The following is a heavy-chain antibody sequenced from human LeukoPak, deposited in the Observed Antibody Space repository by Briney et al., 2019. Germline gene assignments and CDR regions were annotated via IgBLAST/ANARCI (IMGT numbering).Heavy chain of an antibody. CDR3: ARGRWQQLVWAFDP. CDR1: GGSISSYY. J-gene: IGHJ5*02. CDR2: INHSGST. Sequence: SETLSLTCTVSGGSISSYYWSWIRQPPGKGLEWIGEINHSGSTNYNPSLKSRVTISVDTSKNQFSLKLSSVTAADTAVYYCARGRWQQLVWAFDPWGQGTLVTVSS. D-gene: IGHD6-13*01. V-gene: IGHV4-34*01.